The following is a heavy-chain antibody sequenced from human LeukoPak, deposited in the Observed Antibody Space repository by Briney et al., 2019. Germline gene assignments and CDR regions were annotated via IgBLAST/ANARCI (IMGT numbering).Heavy chain of an antibody. Sequence: WIRQSPGKGLEWVSAISGSGGSTYYADSVKGRFTISRDNSKNTLYLQMNSLRAEDTAVYYCAKGGGYYYDSRVPLDYWGQGTLVTVSS. D-gene: IGHD3-22*01. V-gene: IGHV3-23*01. CDR3: AKGGGYYYDSRVPLDY. J-gene: IGHJ4*02. CDR2: ISGSGGST.